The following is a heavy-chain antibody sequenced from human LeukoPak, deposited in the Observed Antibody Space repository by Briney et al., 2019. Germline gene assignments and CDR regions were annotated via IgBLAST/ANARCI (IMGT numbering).Heavy chain of an antibody. CDR2: ISSNGGST. Sequence: PWGSLSLSCAASGFTFSSYDMHRVRHAPGKGLESVSGISSNGGSTYYANSVKGRLTVSRDNSKNSLYLQMGSLRAEDTAVYYCAREIDISGRRKFASWGQGSLVTVSS. CDR1: GFTFSSYD. V-gene: IGHV3-64*01. CDR3: AREIDISGRRKFAS. J-gene: IGHJ5*01. D-gene: IGHD6-19*01.